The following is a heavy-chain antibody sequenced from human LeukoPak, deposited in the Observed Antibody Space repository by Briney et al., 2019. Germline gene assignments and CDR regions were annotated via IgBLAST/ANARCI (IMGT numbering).Heavy chain of an antibody. CDR2: IYTSGST. CDR1: GGSISSGSYY. J-gene: IGHJ6*02. D-gene: IGHD2-15*01. Sequence: SETLSLTCTVSGGSISSGSYYWSWIRQPAGKGLGWIGRIYTSGSTNYNPSLKSRVTISLDTSKNQFSLKLSSVTAADTAVYYCARDPQTHCSGGSCYPEGYYYYGMDVWGQGTTVTVSS. CDR3: ARDPQTHCSGGSCYPEGYYYYGMDV. V-gene: IGHV4-61*02.